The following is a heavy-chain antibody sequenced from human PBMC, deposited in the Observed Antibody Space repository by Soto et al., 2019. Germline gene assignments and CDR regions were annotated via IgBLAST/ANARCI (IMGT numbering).Heavy chain of an antibody. CDR2: ISSSSSTI. J-gene: IGHJ5*02. V-gene: IGHV3-48*02. CDR3: ARGEGYCSSTSCYSNWFDP. Sequence: GGSLRLSCAASGFTFSSYSMNWVRQAPGKGLEWVSYISSSSSTIYYADSVRGRFTISRDNAKNSLYLQMNSLRDEDTAVYYCARGEGYCSSTSCYSNWFDPWGQGTLVTVSS. D-gene: IGHD2-2*01. CDR1: GFTFSSYS.